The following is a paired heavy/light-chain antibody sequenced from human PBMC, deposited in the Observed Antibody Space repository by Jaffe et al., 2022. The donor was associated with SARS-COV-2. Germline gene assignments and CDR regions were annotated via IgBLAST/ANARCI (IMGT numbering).Heavy chain of an antibody. CDR3: ARDHRVWFGELLNASHMDV. V-gene: IGHV3-21*01. J-gene: IGHJ6*03. CDR1: GFTFSTYS. CDR2: ISTSSTYL. D-gene: IGHD3-10*01. Sequence: EVQLVESGGGLVKPGGSLRLSCAASGFTFSTYSMNWVRQAPGKGLEWVSSISTSSTYLNYADSVRGRFTISRDNANSSLFLQMNNLRVEDTAVYYCARDHRVWFGELLNASHMDVWGKGTTVTVYS.
Light chain of an antibody. CDR2: GKN. CDR3: CSRDTFGNRYV. J-gene: IGLJ1*01. CDR1: SLRSYS. Sequence: SSEMTQDPAVSVALGQTVRITCQGDSLRSYSASWYQQKPGQAPLLVIDGKNNRPSGIPDRFSGSSSGTTASLTISGAQAEDEADYYCCSRDTFGNRYVFGPGTKVSVL. V-gene: IGLV3-19*01.